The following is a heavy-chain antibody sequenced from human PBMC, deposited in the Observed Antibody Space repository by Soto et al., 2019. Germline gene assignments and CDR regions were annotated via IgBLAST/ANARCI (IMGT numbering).Heavy chain of an antibody. Sequence: QVQLVQSGAEVKKPGSSVKVSCKASGGTFSSYAISWVRQAPGHGLEWMGGIIPIFGTANYAQKFQGRVTITADESTSTAYMELSSLRAEDTAVYYCARGYSYGVGGDDAFDIWGQGTMVTVSS. CDR1: GGTFSSYA. CDR2: IIPIFGTA. V-gene: IGHV1-69*01. D-gene: IGHD5-18*01. CDR3: ARGYSYGVGGDDAFDI. J-gene: IGHJ3*02.